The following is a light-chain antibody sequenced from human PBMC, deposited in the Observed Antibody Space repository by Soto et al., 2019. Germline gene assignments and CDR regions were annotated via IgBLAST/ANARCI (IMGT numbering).Light chain of an antibody. J-gene: IGKJ1*01. CDR2: DAS. CDR3: QQYNSYSRT. CDR1: QGISSW. Sequence: DIQLTHSPSSVSASVGDRGAISCRASQGISSWLAWYQQKPGKAPKLLIYDASSLESGVPPRFSGSGSGTEFTLTISSLQPDDFATYYCQQYNSYSRTXGQGTKWIS. V-gene: IGKV1-5*01.